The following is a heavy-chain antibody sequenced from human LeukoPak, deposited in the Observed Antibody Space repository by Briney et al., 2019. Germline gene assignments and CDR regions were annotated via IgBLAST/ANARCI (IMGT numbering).Heavy chain of an antibody. CDR1: GGSISSGGYS. CDR3: ARGYSSSWYFNWFDP. V-gene: IGHV4-30-4*07. D-gene: IGHD6-13*01. J-gene: IGHJ5*02. CDR2: IYHNGST. Sequence: SETLSLTCAVSGGSISSGGYSWSWIRQPPGKGLEWIGYIYHNGSTYYNPSLKSRVTISVDTSKNQFSLKLSSVTAADTAVYYCARGYSSSWYFNWFDPWGQGTLVTVSS.